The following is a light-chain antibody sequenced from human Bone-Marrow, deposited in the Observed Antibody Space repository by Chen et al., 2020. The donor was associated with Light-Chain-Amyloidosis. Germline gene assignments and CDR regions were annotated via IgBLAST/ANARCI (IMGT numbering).Light chain of an antibody. CDR2: ENN. CDR3: ATWDSSLTVWM. CDR1: NSNFGINY. V-gene: IGLV1-51*02. J-gene: IGLJ3*02. Sequence: QSVLTQPPSVSAPPGQKVTISCSGSNSNFGINYVSWYQQLPGTSPKLLIYENNQRPSEIPDRFSGAKCGTSATLGVAGLQTGDEADYYCATWDSSLTVWMFGGGTKLTVL.